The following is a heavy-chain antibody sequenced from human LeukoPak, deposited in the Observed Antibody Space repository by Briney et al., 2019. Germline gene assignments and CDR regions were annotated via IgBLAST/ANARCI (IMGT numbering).Heavy chain of an antibody. CDR3: ARDLVTVTKGFDI. J-gene: IGHJ3*02. CDR2: ISYIGRT. V-gene: IGHV4-59*11. CDR1: DDSFSSHY. D-gene: IGHD4-17*01. Sequence: SETLSLTCAVSDDSFSSHYWTWIRQPPGKGLEWIGYISYIGRTNYNPSLKSRVTISIDTSKNQFSLKLTSVTAADAAVYYCARDLVTVTKGFDIWGQGTMVSVSS.